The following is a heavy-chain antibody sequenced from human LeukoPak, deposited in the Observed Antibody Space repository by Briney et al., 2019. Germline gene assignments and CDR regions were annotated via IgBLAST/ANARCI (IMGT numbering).Heavy chain of an antibody. CDR2: ISGSGDTT. Sequence: GGSLRLSCTASGFTFSSYSMSWVRQGPGTGLEWVSAISGSGDTTFYADSVKGRFTISRDNSKKTLYLQLNSLRAEDTAVYYCARDVSMDIGGSDCWGPGTLVTVSS. J-gene: IGHJ4*02. CDR3: ARDVSMDIGGSDC. CDR1: GFTFSSYS. D-gene: IGHD2-2*03. V-gene: IGHV3-23*01.